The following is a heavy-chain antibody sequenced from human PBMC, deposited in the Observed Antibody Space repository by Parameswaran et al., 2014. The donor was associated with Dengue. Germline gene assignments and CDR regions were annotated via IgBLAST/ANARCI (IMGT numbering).Heavy chain of an antibody. Sequence: GESLKISCAASGFTFSSYSMNWVRQAPGKGLEWVSYISSSSSTIYYADSVKGRFTISRDNAKNSLYLQMNSLRDEDTAVYYCARDSVHDAFDYLGPRDNGHRLL. CDR2: ISSSSSTI. CDR1: GFTFSSYS. CDR3: ARDSVHDAFDY. J-gene: IGHJ3*02. V-gene: IGHV3-48*02.